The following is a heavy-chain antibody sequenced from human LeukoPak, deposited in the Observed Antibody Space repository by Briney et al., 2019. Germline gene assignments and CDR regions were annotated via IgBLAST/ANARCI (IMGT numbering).Heavy chain of an antibody. CDR2: IKPDGSGT. V-gene: IGHV3-7*01. J-gene: IGHJ6*02. CDR3: AKKNGMDV. CDR1: GFTFSTFW. Sequence: GGSLRLSWAGSGFTFSTFWMSWVRQAPGKGLEWVASIKPDGSGTHYVDSVKGRFTISRDNAKNSVYLQMNSLRAEDAALYYCAKKNGMDVWGQGTTVTVSS.